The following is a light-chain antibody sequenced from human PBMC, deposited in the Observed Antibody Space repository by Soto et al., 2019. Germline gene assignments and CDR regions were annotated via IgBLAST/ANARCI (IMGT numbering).Light chain of an antibody. CDR2: EVS. Sequence: QSALTQPASVSGPPGQSITISCTGTSSDVGGYNYVSWYQQYPGKAPKLMISEVSNRPSGVSHRFSGSKSGNTASLTISGLQAEDEADYYCTSYTTSSTSYVFGSGTKVTVL. CDR1: SSDVGGYNY. CDR3: TSYTTSSTSYV. J-gene: IGLJ1*01. V-gene: IGLV2-14*01.